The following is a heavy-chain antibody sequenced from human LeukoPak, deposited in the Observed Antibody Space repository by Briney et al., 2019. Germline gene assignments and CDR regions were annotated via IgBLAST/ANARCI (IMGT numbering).Heavy chain of an antibody. CDR2: IYYNGST. J-gene: IGHJ4*02. Sequence: PSETLSLTCTLSGGSISSYYWTWIRQSPGKGLEWIGYIYYNGSTNYNPSLKRRVTISLDASNNQFSLKPTSVTAADTAMYYCARDTSSVTGVGVDSWGQGIVVTVSS. CDR1: GGSISSYY. D-gene: IGHD6-19*01. CDR3: ARDTSSVTGVGVDS. V-gene: IGHV4-59*01.